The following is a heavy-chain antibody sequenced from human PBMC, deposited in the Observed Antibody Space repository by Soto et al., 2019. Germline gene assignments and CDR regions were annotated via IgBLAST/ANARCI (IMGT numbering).Heavy chain of an antibody. CDR2: TSSSSSYI. V-gene: IGHV3-21*01. D-gene: IGHD6-6*01. Sequence: SLRLSCAASGFTFSSYSMNWVRQAPGKGLEWVSSTSSSSSYIYYADSVKGRFTISRDNAKNSLYLQMNSLRAEDTAVYYCARDLRIAARQDSDYGMDVWGQGTTLTVSS. CDR3: ARDLRIAARQDSDYGMDV. J-gene: IGHJ6*02. CDR1: GFTFSSYS.